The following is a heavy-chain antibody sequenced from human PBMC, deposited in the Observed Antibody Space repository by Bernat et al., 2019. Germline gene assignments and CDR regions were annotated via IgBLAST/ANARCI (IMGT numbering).Heavy chain of an antibody. V-gene: IGHV4-34*01. Sequence: QVQLQQWGAGLLKPSETLSLTCAVYGGSFSGYYWSWIRQPPGKGLEWIGEINHSGSTNYNPSLKSRVTISVDTSKNQFSLKLSSVTAADTAVYYCATPWRATYYYGSSGYYGWDAFDSWGQGKMVTVSS. D-gene: IGHD3-22*01. CDR3: ATPWRATYYYGSSGYYGWDAFDS. CDR1: GGSFSGYY. J-gene: IGHJ3*02. CDR2: INHSGST.